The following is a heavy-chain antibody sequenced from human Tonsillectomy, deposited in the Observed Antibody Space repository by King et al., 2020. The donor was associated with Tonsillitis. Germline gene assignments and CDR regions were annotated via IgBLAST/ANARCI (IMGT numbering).Heavy chain of an antibody. D-gene: IGHD3-22*01. CDR1: GGSFSGYY. CDR3: ARGPTPLSIYDSSGFYPHLGGYLDY. J-gene: IGHJ4*02. V-gene: IGHV4-34*01. Sequence: QVQLQQWGAGLLKPSETLYLTCAVYGGSFSGYYWTWIRQSPGKGLEWIGEINRSGSTNYNPSLRSRVTILVDTSKNQFSLKLSSLTAADTAVYYCARGPTPLSIYDSSGFYPHLGGYLDYWGQGTLVTVSS. CDR2: INRSGST.